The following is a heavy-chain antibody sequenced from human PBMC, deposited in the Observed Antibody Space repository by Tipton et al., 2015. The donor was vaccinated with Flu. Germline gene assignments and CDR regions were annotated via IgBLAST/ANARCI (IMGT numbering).Heavy chain of an antibody. CDR2: IHYSGTT. CDR3: ARGRIVEGPITMARDPYNYHGLDV. CDR1: GFTFSHYW. Sequence: LRLSCAASGFTFSHYWMHWIRQHPGRGLEWIGYIHYSGTTDYNPSLRSRVVMSLDTSKNQVSLRLSSVTVADTAMYFCARGRIVEGPITMARDPYNYHGLDVWGPGTTVIVFS. J-gene: IGHJ6*02. V-gene: IGHV4-31*02. D-gene: IGHD3-10*01.